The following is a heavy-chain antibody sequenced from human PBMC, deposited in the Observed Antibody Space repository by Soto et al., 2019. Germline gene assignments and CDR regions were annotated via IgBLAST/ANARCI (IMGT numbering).Heavy chain of an antibody. CDR1: GFTFSDSA. V-gene: IGHV3-73*02. CDR3: VRYSRTLGWFFDL. D-gene: IGHD2-21*01. CDR2: IRSKGNNYAT. Sequence: EVQLVESGGGLVQPGGTLKLSCAASGFTFSDSAMHWVRQASGEGLEWLGRIRSKGNNYATEYDASLKGRFTISRDDSKRTTYLQMNNLKTEDTAVYYCVRYSRTLGWFFDLWGRGTLVTVSS. J-gene: IGHJ2*01.